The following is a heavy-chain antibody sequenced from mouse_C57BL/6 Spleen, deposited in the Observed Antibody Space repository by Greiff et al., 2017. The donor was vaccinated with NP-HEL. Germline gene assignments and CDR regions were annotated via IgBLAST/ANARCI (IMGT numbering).Heavy chain of an antibody. CDR2: IDPSDSET. V-gene: IGHV1-52*01. J-gene: IGHJ2*01. CDR1: GYTFTSYW. CDR3: ARGRTGTAYFDY. Sequence: QVQLQQPGAELVRPGSSVKLSCKASGYTFTSYWMHWVKQRPIQGLEWIGNIDPSDSETHYNQKFKDKATLTVDKSSSTAYMQLSSLTSEDSAVYYWARGRTGTAYFDYWGQGTTLTVSS. D-gene: IGHD4-1*01.